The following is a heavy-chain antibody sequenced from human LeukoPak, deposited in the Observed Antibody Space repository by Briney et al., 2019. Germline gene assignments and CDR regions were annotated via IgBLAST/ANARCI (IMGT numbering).Heavy chain of an antibody. Sequence: GGSLRLSCAASGFTFSSYGMHWVRQAPGKGLEWVAVISYDGSNKYYADSVKGRFTISRDNSKNTLYLQMNSLRAEDTAVYYCARDGRKHSSGNAPTGAFDIWGQGTMVTVSS. J-gene: IGHJ3*02. CDR1: GFTFSSYG. CDR2: ISYDGSNK. CDR3: ARDGRKHSSGNAPTGAFDI. D-gene: IGHD3-22*01. V-gene: IGHV3-30*19.